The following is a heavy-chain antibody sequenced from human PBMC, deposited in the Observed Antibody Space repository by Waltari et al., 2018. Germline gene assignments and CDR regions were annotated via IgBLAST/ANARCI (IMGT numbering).Heavy chain of an antibody. Sequence: QVQLVQSGAEVKKPGASVKVSCKASGYTFTGYYMHWVRQAPGQGLEWMGWINPNSGGTNYAQKFQGRVTMTRDTSISTAYMELSRLRSDDTAVYYCARDGSLGSSSDYFDYWGKGTLVTVSS. CDR1: GYTFTGYY. J-gene: IGHJ4*02. D-gene: IGHD6-6*01. CDR3: ARDGSLGSSSDYFDY. V-gene: IGHV1-2*02. CDR2: INPNSGGT.